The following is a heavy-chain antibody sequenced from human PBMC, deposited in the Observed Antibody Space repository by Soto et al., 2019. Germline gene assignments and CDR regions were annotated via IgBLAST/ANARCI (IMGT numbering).Heavy chain of an antibody. J-gene: IGHJ2*01. CDR2: INHSGST. CDR1: GGSFSGYY. D-gene: IGHD1-26*01. CDR3: ARDPSRGSDWARYLDL. V-gene: IGHV4-34*01. Sequence: PSETLSLTCAVYGGSFSGYYWTWIRQPPGTGLEWIGEINHSGSTNYNPSLKSRVTISVDTSKNQFSLKLTSVTAADTAVYYCARDPSRGSDWARYLDLWGRGTLVTVSS.